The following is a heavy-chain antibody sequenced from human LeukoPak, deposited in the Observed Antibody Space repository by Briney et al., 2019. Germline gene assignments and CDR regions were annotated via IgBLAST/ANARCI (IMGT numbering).Heavy chain of an antibody. Sequence: GGSLRLSCAASGFTFSSYGMHWVRQAPGKGLEWVAVIYYDGSNKYYADSVKGRFTISKDNSMNTLYLQMNSLRAEDTAVYYCARNSGGRRYYFTDWGQGTLVTVSS. V-gene: IGHV3-33*01. J-gene: IGHJ4*02. D-gene: IGHD3-10*01. CDR2: IYYDGSNK. CDR3: ARNSGGRRYYFTD. CDR1: GFTFSSYG.